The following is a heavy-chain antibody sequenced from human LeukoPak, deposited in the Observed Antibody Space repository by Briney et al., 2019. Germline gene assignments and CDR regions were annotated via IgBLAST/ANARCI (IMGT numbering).Heavy chain of an antibody. CDR3: ARDCEWESPNWYDP. V-gene: IGHV1-18*01. CDR2: ISAYDGNA. J-gene: IGHJ5*02. D-gene: IGHD1-26*01. CDR1: GYTFTSYG. Sequence: VASVKVSCKASGYTFTSYGISWVRQAPGQGLEWMGWISAYDGNANYAEKFQGRVTMTTDTSTTTAYMELRSLRSDDTAVYYCARDCEWESPNWYDPWGQGTLVTVSS.